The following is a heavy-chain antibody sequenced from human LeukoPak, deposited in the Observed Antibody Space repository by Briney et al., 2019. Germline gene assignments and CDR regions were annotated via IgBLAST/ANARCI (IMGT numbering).Heavy chain of an antibody. Sequence: ASVKVSCKASGYTFTGYYMHWVRQAPGQGLEWMGWINPNSGGTNYAQKFQGRVTMTRDTSISTAYMELSRLRSDDTAVYYCARDRSITGTTVPFDYWGQGPWSPSPQ. CDR2: INPNSGGT. V-gene: IGHV1-2*02. CDR3: ARDRSITGTTVPFDY. CDR1: GYTFTGYY. D-gene: IGHD1/OR15-1a*01. J-gene: IGHJ4*02.